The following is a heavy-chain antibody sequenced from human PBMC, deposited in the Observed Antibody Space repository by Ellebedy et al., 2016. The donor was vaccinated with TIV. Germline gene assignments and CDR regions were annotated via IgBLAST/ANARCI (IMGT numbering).Heavy chain of an antibody. D-gene: IGHD6-19*01. CDR1: GYTFTSYD. J-gene: IGHJ6*02. Sequence: AASVKVSCKASGYTFTSYDINWVRQATGQGLEWMGWMNPNSGNTGYAQKFQGRVTMTRDTSIGTAYMELSSLRSEDTAVYYCARGYSSGWYVYYYYGMDVWGQGTTVTVSS. V-gene: IGHV1-8*01. CDR2: MNPNSGNT. CDR3: ARGYSSGWYVYYYYGMDV.